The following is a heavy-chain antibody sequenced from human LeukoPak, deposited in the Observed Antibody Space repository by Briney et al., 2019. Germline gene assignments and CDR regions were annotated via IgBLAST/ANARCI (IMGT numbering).Heavy chain of an antibody. CDR1: GFTFSSYE. J-gene: IGHJ4*02. CDR2: ISSSGSTI. CDR3: ARGAPSWFEAPLDY. D-gene: IGHD6-13*01. V-gene: IGHV3-48*03. Sequence: GGSLRLSCAASGFTFSSYEMNWVRQAPGKGLEWISYISSSGSTIYYADSVKGRFTISRDNSKNTLYLQMNSLRAEDTAVYYCARGAPSWFEAPLDYWGQGTLVTVSS.